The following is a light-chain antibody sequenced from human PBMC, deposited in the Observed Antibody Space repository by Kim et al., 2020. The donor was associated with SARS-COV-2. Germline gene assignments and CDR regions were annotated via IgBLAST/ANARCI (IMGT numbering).Light chain of an antibody. J-gene: IGKJ4*01. V-gene: IGKV1-5*03. CDR3: QQYNSSPVT. CDR2: KAS. Sequence: ASVGDRVPITCRASQSISSWLAWYQQKPGKAPNLLIHKASSLESGVPSRFSGSGSGTEFTLTISSLQPDDFATYYCQQYNSSPVTFGGGTKVDIK. CDR1: QSISSW.